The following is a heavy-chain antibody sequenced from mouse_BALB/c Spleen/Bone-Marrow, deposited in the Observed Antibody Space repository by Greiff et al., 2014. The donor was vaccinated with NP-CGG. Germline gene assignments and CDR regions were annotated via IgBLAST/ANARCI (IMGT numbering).Heavy chain of an antibody. CDR3: ARSGGNYVAWFVY. V-gene: IGHV1-69*02. J-gene: IGHJ3*01. CDR1: GYTFTRYW. CDR2: IDPSDSET. D-gene: IGHD2-1*01. Sequence: VQLQQSGAEVVKPGAPVKLSCKASGYTFTRYWMHWVRQRPGRGLEWIGKIDPSDSETHYNHEFKDKATLTVDKPSSTAYIQLSSLTSEDSAVYFCARSGGNYVAWFVYWGQGTLVTVSP.